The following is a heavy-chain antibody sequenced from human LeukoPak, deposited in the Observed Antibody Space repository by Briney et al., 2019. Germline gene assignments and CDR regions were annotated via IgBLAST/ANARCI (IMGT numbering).Heavy chain of an antibody. V-gene: IGHV3-30-3*01. J-gene: IGHJ6*02. CDR1: GFTFSSYA. CDR2: ISYDGSNK. Sequence: PGGSLRLSCAASGFTFSSYAMHWVRQAPGKGLEWVAVISYDGSNKYYADSVKGRFTISRDNSKNTLYLQMNSLRAEDTAVYYCARDRESSGWYLLRPYYYYGMDVWGQGTTVTVSS. D-gene: IGHD6-19*01. CDR3: ARDRESSGWYLLRPYYYYGMDV.